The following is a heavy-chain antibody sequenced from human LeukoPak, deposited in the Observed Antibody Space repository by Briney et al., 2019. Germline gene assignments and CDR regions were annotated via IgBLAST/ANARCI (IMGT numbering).Heavy chain of an antibody. CDR1: GFTFSNYA. D-gene: IGHD3-10*01. CDR2: TRSDGTDK. V-gene: IGHV3-30*02. J-gene: IGHJ1*01. CDR3: AKEEDGPRGRYGSGTYGYFQH. Sequence: PGGSLRLSCAASGFTFSNYAMHWVRQAPGKGLEWVAFTRSDGTDKYYAETVRGRFTISRDNSENTLNLQMNSLRAEDTAVYYCAKEEDGPRGRYGSGTYGYFQHWGQGTLVTVSS.